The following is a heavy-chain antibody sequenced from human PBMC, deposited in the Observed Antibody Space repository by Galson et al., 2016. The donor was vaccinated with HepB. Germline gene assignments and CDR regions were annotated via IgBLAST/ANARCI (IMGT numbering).Heavy chain of an antibody. CDR2: IRSNGDNK. D-gene: IGHD1-26*01. V-gene: IGHV3-33*08. CDR3: ARDSDTSWLHSSFAL. CDR1: GFTLTNYG. J-gene: IGHJ2*01. Sequence: SLRLSCAASGFTLTNYGMHWVRQAPGKGLEWVTDIRSNGDNKYYADSVRGRFSVSRDKAKNTLYLQMNSLRAEDTAVYYCARDSDTSWLHSSFALSGSGTLGTVSA.